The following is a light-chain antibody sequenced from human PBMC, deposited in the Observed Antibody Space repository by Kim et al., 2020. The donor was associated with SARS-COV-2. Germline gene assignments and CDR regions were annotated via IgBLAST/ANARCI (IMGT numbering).Light chain of an antibody. J-gene: IGKJ5*01. V-gene: IGKV3-20*01. CDR3: QQFGASPIT. CDR1: QSVTSSY. Sequence: EIVLTQSPGSLSLSPGERATLSCRASQSVTSSYVAWYQHKPGQAPRLLIYGASSRATGIPDRVSGSGSGTDFTLTISRLEPEDFAVYHCQQFGASPITFGQGTRLEIK. CDR2: GAS.